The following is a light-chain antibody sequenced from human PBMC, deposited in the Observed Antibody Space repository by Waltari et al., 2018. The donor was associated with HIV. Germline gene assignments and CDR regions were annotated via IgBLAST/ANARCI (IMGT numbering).Light chain of an antibody. V-gene: IGLV3-1*01. J-gene: IGLJ2*01. CDR3: QAWDSSTVV. Sequence: SYELTQPPSVSVSPGQTASIPCPGDKLGDQYACWYQQKPGQSPVLVIYHDIQRPSGIPERFSGSNSGNTATLTISGTQAMDEADYYCQAWDSSTVVFGGGTKLTVL. CDR1: KLGDQY. CDR2: HDI.